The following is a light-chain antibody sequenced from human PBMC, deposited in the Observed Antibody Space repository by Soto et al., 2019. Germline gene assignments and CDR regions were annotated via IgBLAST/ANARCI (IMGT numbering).Light chain of an antibody. Sequence: QSVLTQPASVSGSPGQSITISCTGTSSDVGAYTYVSWYQQHPGKAPKLMIFEVSDRPSGVSNRFSGSKSGNTASLTISGLQAEDAADYYCSSYTTSNTLVFGGGTKLTVL. CDR1: SSDVGAYTY. V-gene: IGLV2-14*01. CDR3: SSYTTSNTLV. J-gene: IGLJ2*01. CDR2: EVS.